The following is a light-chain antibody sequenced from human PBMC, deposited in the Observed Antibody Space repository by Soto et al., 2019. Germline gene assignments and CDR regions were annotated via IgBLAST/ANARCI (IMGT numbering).Light chain of an antibody. CDR2: AAS. V-gene: IGKV3-15*01. J-gene: IGKJ2*01. Sequence: EIVVTQCPGTLSVSPGDSATLSCRASQSVGSSLAWYQQKPGQAPRLLIYAASTRATGIPARSSAFGSGTEFTISSNDLQSEDSAFYYCQEDHNWPPYTFGQGTKV. CDR1: QSVGSS. CDR3: QEDHNWPPYT.